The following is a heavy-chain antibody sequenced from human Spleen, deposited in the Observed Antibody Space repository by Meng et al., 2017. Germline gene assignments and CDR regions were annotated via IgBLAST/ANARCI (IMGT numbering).Heavy chain of an antibody. CDR3: ARDGGSSGYYDNWFDP. D-gene: IGHD3-22*01. J-gene: IGHJ5*02. CDR2: INGYNGNT. Sequence: QGQLVQSGAEVKKPGASVKVSCKTSGYAFTSHGINWVRQAPGQGREWMGWINGYNGNTEYAQKFQGRVTMTTDTSTSTAHMELRSLRSDDTAVYYCARDGGSSGYYDNWFDPWGQGTLVTVSS. CDR1: GYAFTSHG. V-gene: IGHV1-18*01.